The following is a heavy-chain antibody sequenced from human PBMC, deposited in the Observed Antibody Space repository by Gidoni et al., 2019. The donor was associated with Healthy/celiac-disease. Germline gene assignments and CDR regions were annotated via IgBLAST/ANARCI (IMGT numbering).Heavy chain of an antibody. D-gene: IGHD6-6*01. Sequence: EVQLVESGGGLVKPGGSRRLSCAASGFTFINAWMSWVRQAPGKGLEWVGRIKSKTDGGTTDYAAPVKGRFTISRDDSKNTLYLQMNSLKTEDTAVYYCTTSQLARWSSWFDPWGQGTLVTVSS. V-gene: IGHV3-15*01. CDR1: GFTFINAW. J-gene: IGHJ5*02. CDR2: IKSKTDGGTT. CDR3: TTSQLARWSSWFDP.